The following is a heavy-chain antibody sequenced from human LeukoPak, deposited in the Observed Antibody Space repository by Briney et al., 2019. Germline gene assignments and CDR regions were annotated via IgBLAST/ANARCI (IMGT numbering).Heavy chain of an antibody. CDR2: IYYSGST. Sequence: SETLSLTCTVSGGSISNYYWNWIRQPPGKGLEWIGYIYYSGSTNYNPSLKSRVTISVDTSKNQFSLKLSSVTAADTAVYYCATEEGYCTSTSCYRAYFQHWGQGTLVTVSS. CDR1: GGSISNYY. V-gene: IGHV4-59*01. CDR3: ATEEGYCTSTSCYRAYFQH. D-gene: IGHD2-2*02. J-gene: IGHJ1*01.